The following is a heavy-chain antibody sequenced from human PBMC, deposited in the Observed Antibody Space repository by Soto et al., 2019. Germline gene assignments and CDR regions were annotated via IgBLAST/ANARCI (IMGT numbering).Heavy chain of an antibody. J-gene: IGHJ5*02. V-gene: IGHV1-8*01. CDR1: GYSFTNND. D-gene: IGHD5-18*01. CDR3: ARMASFGSLNWFDA. CDR2: MNPGSGDT. Sequence: ASVKVSCKTSGYSFTNNDVTWVRQATGQGLEWMGWMNPGSGDTGYAQKFQGRVTMTRNISIATAYMELSRLRSEDTAIYYCARMASFGSLNWFDAWGKGTPVTVSS.